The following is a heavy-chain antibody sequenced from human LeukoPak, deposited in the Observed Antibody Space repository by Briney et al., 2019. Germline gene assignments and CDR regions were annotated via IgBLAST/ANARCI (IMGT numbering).Heavy chain of an antibody. Sequence: PGGPLRLSCAASGFTLSSYAMSWVRQAPGKGLEGVSAFSGSGGSTYYADSVKGRFTISRDNSKNTLYLQINSLRAEDTAVYYCAKNHLGFMVVPAAENWFDPWGQGTLVTVSS. V-gene: IGHV3-23*01. CDR2: FSGSGGST. CDR3: AKNHLGFMVVPAAENWFDP. D-gene: IGHD2-2*01. CDR1: GFTLSSYA. J-gene: IGHJ5*02.